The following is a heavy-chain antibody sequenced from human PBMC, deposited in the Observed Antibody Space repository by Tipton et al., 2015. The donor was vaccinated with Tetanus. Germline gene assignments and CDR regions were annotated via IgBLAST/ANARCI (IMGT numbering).Heavy chain of an antibody. Sequence: QSGAEVKKPGASVQVSCKTSGYTFTVYYMHWVRLAPGQGLEWMGWINPNSGGTDFARKFQGRVTVTRDTSISTAYMELSGLRSDDTAVYFCARATANSAFDFWGQGTRVIVSS. CDR1: GYTFTVYY. V-gene: IGHV1-2*02. J-gene: IGHJ4*02. D-gene: IGHD2-21*02. CDR2: INPNSGGT. CDR3: ARATANSAFDF.